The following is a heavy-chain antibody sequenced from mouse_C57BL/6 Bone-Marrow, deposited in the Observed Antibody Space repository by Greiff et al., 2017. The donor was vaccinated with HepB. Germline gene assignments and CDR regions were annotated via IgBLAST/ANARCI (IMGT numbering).Heavy chain of an antibody. Sequence: QVQLQQPGAELVRPGTSVKLSCKASGYTFTSYWRHWVKQRLGQGLEWIGVIDPSDSYTNYNQKFKGKATLTVDTSSSTAYMQLSSLTSEDSAVYYCARTGSPMDYWGQGTSVTVSS. CDR1: GYTFTSYW. J-gene: IGHJ4*01. CDR3: ARTGSPMDY. CDR2: IDPSDSYT. V-gene: IGHV1-59*01.